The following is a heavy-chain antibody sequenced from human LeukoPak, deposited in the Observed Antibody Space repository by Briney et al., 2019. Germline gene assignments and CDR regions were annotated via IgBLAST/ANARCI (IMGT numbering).Heavy chain of an antibody. CDR2: IYYSGST. V-gene: IGHV4-30-4*01. D-gene: IGHD3-22*01. J-gene: IGHJ4*02. CDR1: GGSISSGDYY. Sequence: SETLSLTCTVSGGSISSGDYYWSWIRQPPGKGLEWIGYIYYSGSTYYNPSLRRRVTISVDTSKNQFSLKLSSVTAADTAVYYCARQAYYYDSSGYSTLFDYWGQGTLVTVSS. CDR3: ARQAYYYDSSGYSTLFDY.